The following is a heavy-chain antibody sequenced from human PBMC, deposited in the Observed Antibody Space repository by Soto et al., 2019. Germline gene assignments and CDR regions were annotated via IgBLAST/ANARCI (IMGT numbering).Heavy chain of an antibody. D-gene: IGHD7-27*01. Sequence: SGPTLVNPTQTLTLTCTFSGFSLSTSGVGVGWIRQPPGKALEWLALIYWDDDKRYSPSLKSRLTITKDTSKNQVVLTMTNMDPVDTATYYCAHRGLTGEFPTAPYYYFDYWGQGTLVTVSS. CDR3: AHRGLTGEFPTAPYYYFDY. V-gene: IGHV2-5*02. CDR1: GFSLSTSGVG. J-gene: IGHJ4*02. CDR2: IYWDDDK.